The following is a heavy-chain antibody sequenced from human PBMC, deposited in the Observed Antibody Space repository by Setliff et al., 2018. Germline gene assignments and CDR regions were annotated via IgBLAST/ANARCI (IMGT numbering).Heavy chain of an antibody. Sequence: HPGGSLRLSCAASGFTFSSYGMSWVRQAPGKGLEWVSAISCGGSSTYYADSVKGRFTISRDNSKNTLFLQMNSLIVDDTAVYYCSKHPSAFPTVVGDYWGQGTLVTVSS. CDR1: GFTFSSYG. V-gene: IGHV3-23*01. D-gene: IGHD2-15*01. J-gene: IGHJ4*02. CDR3: SKHPSAFPTVVGDY. CDR2: ISCGGSST.